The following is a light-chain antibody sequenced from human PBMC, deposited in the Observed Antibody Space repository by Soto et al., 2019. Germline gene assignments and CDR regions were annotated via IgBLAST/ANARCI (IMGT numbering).Light chain of an antibody. V-gene: IGKV3-11*01. J-gene: IGKJ5*01. CDR1: QSVSSY. CDR3: KPHNNWPPSIT. Sequence: EIVLTQSPATLSLSPGERATFSCRASQSVSSYLAGYQQKPGQAPRLLIYDASTRPTGIAARFSGSGSRTDFTLTISSLEPEDFAVYYCKPHNNWPPSITFGQGTRLEIK. CDR2: DAS.